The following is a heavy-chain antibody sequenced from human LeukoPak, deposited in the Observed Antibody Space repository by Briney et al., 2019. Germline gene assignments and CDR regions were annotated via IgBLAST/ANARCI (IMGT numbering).Heavy chain of an antibody. J-gene: IGHJ4*02. CDR1: GGSISSGSYY. CDR3: ARGVHDFWSFDY. D-gene: IGHD3-3*01. Sequence: SETLSLXCTVSGGSISSGSYYWSWIRQPAGKGLEWIGRIYTSGSTNYNPSLKSRVTISVDTSKNQFSLKLSSVTAADTAVYYCARGVHDFWSFDYWGQGTLVTVSS. V-gene: IGHV4-61*02. CDR2: IYTSGST.